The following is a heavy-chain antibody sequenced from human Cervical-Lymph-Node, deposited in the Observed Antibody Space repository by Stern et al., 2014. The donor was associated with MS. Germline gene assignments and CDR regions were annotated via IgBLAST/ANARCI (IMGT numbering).Heavy chain of an antibody. CDR3: AGYPIVVVISHFQH. D-gene: IGHD3-22*01. CDR2: IYYSGST. V-gene: IGHV4-39*01. Sequence: QVQMQESGPGLVKPSETLSLTCTVSGGSISSSSYYWGWIRQPPGKGLEWIGSIYYSGSTYYNPSLKSRVTISVDTSKNPFSLKLSSVTAADTAVYYCAGYPIVVVISHFQHWGQGTLVTVSS. CDR1: GGSISSSSYY. J-gene: IGHJ1*01.